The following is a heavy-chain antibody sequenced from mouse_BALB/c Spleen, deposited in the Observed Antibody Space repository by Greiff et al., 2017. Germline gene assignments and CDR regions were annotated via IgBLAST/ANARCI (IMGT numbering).Heavy chain of an antibody. Sequence: DVQLVESGGGLVKPGGSLKLSCAASGFTFSDYYMYWVRQTPEKRLEWVATISDGGSYTYYPDSVKGRFTISRDNAKNNLYLQMSSLKSEDTAMYYCARSKRVYFDYWGQGTTLTVSS. V-gene: IGHV5-4*02. J-gene: IGHJ2*01. CDR1: GFTFSDYY. CDR2: ISDGGSYT. CDR3: ARSKRVYFDY. D-gene: IGHD2-5*01.